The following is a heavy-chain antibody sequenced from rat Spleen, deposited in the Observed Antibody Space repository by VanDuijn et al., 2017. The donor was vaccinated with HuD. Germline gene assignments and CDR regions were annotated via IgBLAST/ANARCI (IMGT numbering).Heavy chain of an antibody. CDR2: ISTSGGST. D-gene: IGHD4-3*01. J-gene: IGHJ4*01. CDR1: GFTFSNYD. V-gene: IGHV5-25*01. Sequence: EVQLVESGGGLVQPGRSLKLSCAASGFTFSNYDMAWVRQAPTTGLEWVASISTSGGSTYYRDSVKGRFTISRDNAKSTLYLQMDSLRSEDTATYYCARHNSGYGVMDAWGQGASVTVSS. CDR3: ARHNSGYGVMDA.